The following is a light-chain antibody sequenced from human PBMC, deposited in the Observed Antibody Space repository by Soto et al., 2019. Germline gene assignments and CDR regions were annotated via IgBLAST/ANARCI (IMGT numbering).Light chain of an antibody. CDR3: QVWDISTVI. CDR1: NIGSKH. Sequence: SYELTQPLSVSVALGQTARITCGGDNIGSKHVHWYQQQPGQAPVLVIYRDTNRPSGIPERFSGSNSVNTATLTLSGAQAGDEADYYCQVWDISTVIFGGGTKLTVL. CDR2: RDT. V-gene: IGLV3-9*01. J-gene: IGLJ2*01.